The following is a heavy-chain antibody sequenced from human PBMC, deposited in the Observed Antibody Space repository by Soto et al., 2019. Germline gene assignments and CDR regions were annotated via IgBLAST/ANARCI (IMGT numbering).Heavy chain of an antibody. V-gene: IGHV4-31*03. CDR3: ARVLGKTEILVAFNI. CDR2: IYYSGST. Sequence: SETLSLTCTVSGGSISSGGYYWSWIRQHPGRGLEWIGYIYYSGSTYYNPSLKSRVTISVDTSKNQFSLKLSSVTAADTAVYYCARVLGKTEILVAFNIWGQGKMVTVSS. CDR1: GGSISSGGYY. D-gene: IGHD1-1*01. J-gene: IGHJ3*02.